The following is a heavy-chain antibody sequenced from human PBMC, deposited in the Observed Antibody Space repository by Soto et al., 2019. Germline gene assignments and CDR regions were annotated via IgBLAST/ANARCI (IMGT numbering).Heavy chain of an antibody. D-gene: IGHD3-3*01. J-gene: IGHJ5*02. V-gene: IGHV4-34*01. CDR2: INHSGST. CDR3: ARGGGFLEWLSPPNWFDP. Sequence: IRQPPGKGLEWIGEINHSGSTNYNPSLKSRVTISVDTSKNQFSLKLSSVTAADTAVYYWARGGGFLEWLSPPNWFDPWGQGTLVTGS.